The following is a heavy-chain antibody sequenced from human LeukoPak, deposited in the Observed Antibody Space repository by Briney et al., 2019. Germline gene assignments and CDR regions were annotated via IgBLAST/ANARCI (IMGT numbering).Heavy chain of an antibody. CDR3: ARGDGVRGAYDGYYFDY. CDR2: INWNGGST. D-gene: IGHD3-10*01. Sequence: GGSLRLSCAASGFTFSSYGMSWVRQAPGKGLEWVSGINWNGGSTGYADSVKGRFTISRDNAKNSLYLQMNSLRAEDTALYYCARGDGVRGAYDGYYFDYWGQGTLVTVSS. V-gene: IGHV3-20*04. CDR1: GFTFSSYG. J-gene: IGHJ4*02.